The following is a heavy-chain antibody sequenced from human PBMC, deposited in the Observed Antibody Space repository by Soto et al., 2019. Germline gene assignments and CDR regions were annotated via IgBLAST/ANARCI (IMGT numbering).Heavy chain of an antibody. CDR1: GYTFTSYG. CDR3: ARVGRGYYYDSSGPYGMDV. Sequence: ASVKVSCKASGYTFTSYGISWVRQAPGQGLEWMGWISAYNGNTNYAQKLQGRVTMTTDTSTSTAYMDLRSLRSDDTAVYYCARVGRGYYYDSSGPYGMDVWGQGTTVTVSS. D-gene: IGHD3-22*01. J-gene: IGHJ6*02. V-gene: IGHV1-18*01. CDR2: ISAYNGNT.